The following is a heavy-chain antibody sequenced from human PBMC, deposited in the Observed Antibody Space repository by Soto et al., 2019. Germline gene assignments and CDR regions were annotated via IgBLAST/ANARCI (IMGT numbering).Heavy chain of an antibody. V-gene: IGHV4-31*03. CDR1: GGCISSGTSY. J-gene: IGHJ4*02. CDR2: IYFTGAT. Sequence: QVQLQESGPGLVKPSQTLSLTCNVSGGCISSGTSYWTWIRQHPGEGLEWIGHIYFTGATYSNPSLRSRLTMSVDTSKNQFSLKLTSVTAADTATYYCASIPRRGYSYGIDYWGQGTLVTVSS. CDR3: ASIPRRGYSYGIDY. D-gene: IGHD2-21*02.